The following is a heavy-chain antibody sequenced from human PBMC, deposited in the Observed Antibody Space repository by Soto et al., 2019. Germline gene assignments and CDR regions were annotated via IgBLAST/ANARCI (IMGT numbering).Heavy chain of an antibody. Sequence: EVQLVESGGGLVQPGGSLRLSCAASGFTFSSYSMNWVRQAPGKGLEWVSYISSSSSTIYYADSVKGRFTISRDNAKNSLYLQMNSLRDEDTAVYYCAREHITMIVKLAFDIWGQGTMVTVSS. V-gene: IGHV3-48*02. J-gene: IGHJ3*02. CDR3: AREHITMIVKLAFDI. CDR1: GFTFSSYS. CDR2: ISSSSSTI. D-gene: IGHD3-22*01.